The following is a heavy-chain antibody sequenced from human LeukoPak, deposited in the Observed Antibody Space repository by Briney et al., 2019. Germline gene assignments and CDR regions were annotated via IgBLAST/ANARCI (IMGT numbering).Heavy chain of an antibody. CDR3: ARSPLDFWSGSHGY. J-gene: IGHJ4*02. V-gene: IGHV3-23*01. Sequence: PGGSLRLSCAASGFTFSSYAMSWVRQAPGKGLEGVSAISGSGGSTYYADSVKGRFTISRDNSKNTLYLQMNSLRAEDTAVYYCARSPLDFWSGSHGYWGQGTLVTVSS. CDR2: ISGSGGST. CDR1: GFTFSSYA. D-gene: IGHD3-3*01.